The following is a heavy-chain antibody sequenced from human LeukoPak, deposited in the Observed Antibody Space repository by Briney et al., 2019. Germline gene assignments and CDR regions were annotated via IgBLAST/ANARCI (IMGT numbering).Heavy chain of an antibody. D-gene: IGHD5-24*01. V-gene: IGHV3-23*01. CDR2: ISDSGGKT. CDR1: GFTFSKYA. CDR3: ARGRDGYNY. Sequence: GGSLRLSCVASGFTFSKYAVSWVRQAPGKGLEWVSSISDSGGKTYYADSVKGRFTISRDNSKNTLYLQMNSLRAEDTAVYYCARGRDGYNYWGQGTLVTVSS. J-gene: IGHJ4*02.